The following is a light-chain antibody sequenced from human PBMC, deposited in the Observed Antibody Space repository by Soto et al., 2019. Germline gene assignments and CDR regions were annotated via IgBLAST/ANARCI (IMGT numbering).Light chain of an antibody. CDR2: AAS. J-gene: IGKJ2*01. V-gene: IGKV1-39*01. CDR3: HQTYNTLYT. Sequence: DIQMTQSPSSLAASVGNRVTISCRTSQNIYNYLSWYQQRPGKAPQLLISAASALHTGVPSRFSGRGSRTDFTLPISDLQPEDVATYYCHQTYNTLYTFGQGTKVEIK. CDR1: QNIYNY.